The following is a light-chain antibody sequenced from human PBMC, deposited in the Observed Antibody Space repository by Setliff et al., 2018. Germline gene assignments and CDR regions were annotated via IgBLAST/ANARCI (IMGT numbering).Light chain of an antibody. V-gene: IGLV2-14*01. CDR1: SSDVGGYKC. CDR3: SSYSNSSILV. CDR2: EVT. Sequence: QSALTQPASVSGSPGQSITISCTGTSSDVGGYKCVSWYQQHPGKAPKLMIYEVTYRPSGVSNRFSGSKSGNTASLTISGLQAEDEADYYCSSYSNSSILVFGTGTKVT. J-gene: IGLJ1*01.